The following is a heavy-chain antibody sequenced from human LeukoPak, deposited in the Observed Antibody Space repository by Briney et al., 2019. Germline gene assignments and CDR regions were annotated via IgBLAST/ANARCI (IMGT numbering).Heavy chain of an antibody. CDR2: ISPSGGST. CDR3: ARVHFKWELPLGQNFDY. J-gene: IGHJ4*02. D-gene: IGHD1-26*01. Sequence: GASVKLSCKAFGYTFTGYWMHWVRQAPGQGPEWMGVISPSGGSTIYAQKFKGRVTLTRDMSTSTDYLELSSLRSEDTAVYYCARVHFKWELPLGQNFDYWGQGTLVTVSS. CDR1: GYTFTGYW. V-gene: IGHV1-46*01.